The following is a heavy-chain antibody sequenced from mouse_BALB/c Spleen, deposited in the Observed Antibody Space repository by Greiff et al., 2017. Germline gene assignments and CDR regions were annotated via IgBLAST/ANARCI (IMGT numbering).Heavy chain of an antibody. Sequence: EVKLMESGGGLVKPGGSLKLSCAASGFTFSDYYMYWVRQTPEKRLEWVATISDGGSYTYYPDSVKGRFTISRDNAKNNLYLQMSSLKSEDTAMYYCARDGSTMIKGFAYWGQGTLVTVSA. CDR1: GFTFSDYY. CDR3: ARDGSTMIKGFAY. D-gene: IGHD2-4*01. V-gene: IGHV5-4*02. J-gene: IGHJ3*01. CDR2: ISDGGSYT.